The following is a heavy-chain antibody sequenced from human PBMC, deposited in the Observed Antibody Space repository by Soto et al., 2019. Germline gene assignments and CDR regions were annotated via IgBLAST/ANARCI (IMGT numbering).Heavy chain of an antibody. CDR1: GYTFTSYG. CDR2: ISAYNGNT. J-gene: IGHJ4*02. Sequence: QVQLVQSGAEVKKPGASVKVSCKASGYTFTSYGISWVRQAPGQGLEWMGWISAYNGNTNYAQKFQGRVTITADESTSTAYMELSSLRSEDTAVYYCAREGWLPLGHFDYWGQGTLVTVSS. V-gene: IGHV1-18*04. D-gene: IGHD5-12*01. CDR3: AREGWLPLGHFDY.